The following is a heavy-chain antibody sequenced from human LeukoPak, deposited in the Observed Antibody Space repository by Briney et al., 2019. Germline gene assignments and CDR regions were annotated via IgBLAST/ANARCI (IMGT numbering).Heavy chain of an antibody. CDR3: ASLSSVTARGDFDY. CDR1: GFTFSSYS. CDR2: ISSSSSYI. D-gene: IGHD1-20*01. V-gene: IGHV3-21*01. Sequence: GGSLRLSCAASGFTFSSYSMNWDRQAPGKGLEWVSSISSSSSYIYYADSVKGRFTISRDNAKNSLYLQMNSLRAEDTAVYYCASLSSVTARGDFDYWGQGTLVTVSS. J-gene: IGHJ4*02.